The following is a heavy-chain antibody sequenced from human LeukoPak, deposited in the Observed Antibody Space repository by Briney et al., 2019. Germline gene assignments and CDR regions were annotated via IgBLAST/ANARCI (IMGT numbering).Heavy chain of an antibody. CDR1: GGSISSSGYY. CDR2: IYYSGST. D-gene: IGHD3-22*01. Sequence: SETLSLTCTVSGGSISSSGYYWVWIRQPPGKGLEWIGYIYYSGSTNYNPSLKRRVTISVDTSKNQFSLKLSSVTAADTAVYYCARVVVSNYYDSSGYYSDWYFDLWGRGTLVTVSS. J-gene: IGHJ2*01. V-gene: IGHV4-61*08. CDR3: ARVVVSNYYDSSGYYSDWYFDL.